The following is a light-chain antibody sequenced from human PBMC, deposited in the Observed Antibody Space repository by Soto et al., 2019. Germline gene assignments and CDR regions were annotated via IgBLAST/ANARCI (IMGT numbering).Light chain of an antibody. CDR2: GAS. Sequence: EIVMTQSPATLSVSPGERATLSCRASQSVRSNLAWYQQKPGQAPRLLIYGASTRATGIPARFSGSGSGTEFPLILSSLQSEDFALYYCQQYNNWPALTFGGGTKVEIK. CDR1: QSVRSN. V-gene: IGKV3-15*01. J-gene: IGKJ4*01. CDR3: QQYNNWPALT.